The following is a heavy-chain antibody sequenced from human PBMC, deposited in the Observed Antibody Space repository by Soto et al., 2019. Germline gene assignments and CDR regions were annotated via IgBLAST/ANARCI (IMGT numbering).Heavy chain of an antibody. CDR3: AIANPWFDP. V-gene: IGHV4-61*01. CDR1: GDSIGSCNKY. Sequence: SETLSLTCTVSGDSIGSCNKYWSWIRHAPGKGLEWSGYIYYSGSTNYNPSLKSRLTISLDTSKNQFSLKLSSVTAADTAVYYCAIANPWFDPWGQGTLVTVSS. CDR2: IYYSGST. J-gene: IGHJ5*02.